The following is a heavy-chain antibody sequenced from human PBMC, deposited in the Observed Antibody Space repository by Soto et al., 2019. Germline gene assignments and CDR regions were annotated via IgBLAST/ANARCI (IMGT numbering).Heavy chain of an antibody. CDR1: GYTFTSYG. Sequence: ASVKVSCKASGYTFTSYGISWVRQAPGQGLEWMGWISAYNGNTNYAQKLQGRVTMTTDASTSTAYMELWSLRSDDTAVYYCARGASSGWYRGAFDIWGQGTMVTVSS. V-gene: IGHV1-18*01. CDR2: ISAYNGNT. D-gene: IGHD6-19*01. CDR3: ARGASSGWYRGAFDI. J-gene: IGHJ3*02.